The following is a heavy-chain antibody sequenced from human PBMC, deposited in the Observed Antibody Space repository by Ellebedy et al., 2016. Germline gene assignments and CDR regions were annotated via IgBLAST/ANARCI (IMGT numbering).Heavy chain of an antibody. CDR2: IDSGGSS. Sequence: GGSLRLSXVASGFTVTNDYMTWVRQAPGKGLEWVSLIDSGGSSYYANSVKGRVTISRDSPKNTLYLQMNSLRAEDTAVYYCATRHYGGFDIWGRGTMVTVSS. D-gene: IGHD4-23*01. CDR3: ATRHYGGFDI. V-gene: IGHV3-53*01. J-gene: IGHJ3*02. CDR1: GFTVTNDY.